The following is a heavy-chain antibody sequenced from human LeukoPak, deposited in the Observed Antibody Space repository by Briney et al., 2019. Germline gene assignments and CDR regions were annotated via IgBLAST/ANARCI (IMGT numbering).Heavy chain of an antibody. CDR3: ARNYWNDPSNWFDP. V-gene: IGHV4-30-2*01. D-gene: IGHD1-1*01. J-gene: IGHJ5*02. CDR1: GGSISSGGDS. Sequence: PSETLSLTCAVSGGSISSGGDSWSWIRQPPGKGLEWIGYIYHSGTTYYNPSLKSRVTISIDRSKNQFSLKLSSVTGADTAVYYCARNYWNDPSNWFDPWGEGALVTVSS. CDR2: IYHSGTT.